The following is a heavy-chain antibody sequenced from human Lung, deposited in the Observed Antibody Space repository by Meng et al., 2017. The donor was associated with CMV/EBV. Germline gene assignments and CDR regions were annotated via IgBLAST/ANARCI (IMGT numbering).Heavy chain of an antibody. CDR2: INHRGST. CDR1: GGSFSGYD. D-gene: IGHD3-22*01. J-gene: IGHJ4*02. CDR3: ARGSTSVTMIVVVITAASLAYDS. V-gene: IGHV4-34*01. Sequence: SQTXSLTXXVYGGSFSGYDWSWIRQSPGKGLEWIGEINHRGSTNYNPSLKSRLTISVDTSKNQFSLKLNSVTAADTAVYYCARGSTSVTMIVVVITAASLAYDSWGQGTXVTVSS.